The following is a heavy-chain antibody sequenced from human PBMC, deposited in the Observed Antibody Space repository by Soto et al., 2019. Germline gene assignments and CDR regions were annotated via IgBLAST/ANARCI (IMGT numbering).Heavy chain of an antibody. CDR1: RFTLSNFA. D-gene: IGHD1-1*01. CDR2: IGVSEGST. Sequence: PGGSLRLSCAASRFTLSNFAMSWVRQAPGKGLEWISSIGVSEGSTYYTDSVRGRFTISRDNSKNTLYLQMNSLRVEDTALYYCAKVMYTWNDVAAFDSWGQGTLVTVSS. V-gene: IGHV3-23*01. J-gene: IGHJ4*02. CDR3: AKVMYTWNDVAAFDS.